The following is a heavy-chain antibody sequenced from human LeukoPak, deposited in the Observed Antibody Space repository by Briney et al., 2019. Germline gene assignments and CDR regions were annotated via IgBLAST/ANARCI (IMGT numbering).Heavy chain of an antibody. V-gene: IGHV3-30*02. D-gene: IGHD3-10*01. CDR3: AKALGTAMVRGVIDY. J-gene: IGHJ4*02. CDR2: IRYDGSII. Sequence: GGSLRLSCAASGFTFSSYGMHWVRQAPGKGLEWVTFIRYDGSIIYYADSVKGRFTISRDNSKNTLYLQMNSLRAEDTAVYYCAKALGTAMVRGVIDYWSQGTPVTVSS. CDR1: GFTFSSYG.